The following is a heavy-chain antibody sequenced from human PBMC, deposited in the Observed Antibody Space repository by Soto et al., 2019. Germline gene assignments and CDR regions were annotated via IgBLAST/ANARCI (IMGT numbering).Heavy chain of an antibody. CDR2: ISYDGSNK. V-gene: IGHV3-30*18. J-gene: IGHJ4*02. D-gene: IGHD4-17*01. CDR1: GFTFSSYG. CDR3: AKAGDYGDYLPYFDY. Sequence: SLRLSCAASGFTFSSYGMHWVRQAPGKGLEWVAVISYDGSNKYYADSVKGRFTISRDNSKNTLYLQMNSLRAEDTAVYYCAKAGDYGDYLPYFDYWGQGTLVTVSS.